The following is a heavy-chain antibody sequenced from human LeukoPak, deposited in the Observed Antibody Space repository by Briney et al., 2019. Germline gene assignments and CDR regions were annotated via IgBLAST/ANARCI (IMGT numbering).Heavy chain of an antibody. V-gene: IGHV4-30-2*01. CDR3: ARARAGIFDY. J-gene: IGHJ4*02. CDR2: IYHSGST. Sequence: KPSETLSLTCAVSGGSISSGGYSWSWIRQPPGKGLEWIGYIYHSGSTYYNPSLKSRVTISVDRSKNQFSLKLSSVTAADTAVYYCARARAGIFDYWGQGTLVTVSS. D-gene: IGHD1-1*01. CDR1: GGSISSGGYS.